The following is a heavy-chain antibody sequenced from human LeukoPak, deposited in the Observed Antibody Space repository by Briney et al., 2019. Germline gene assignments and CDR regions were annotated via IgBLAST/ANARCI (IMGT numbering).Heavy chain of an antibody. CDR3: ARVTFQCTATICTPLHPMDV. CDR1: GDSVSSTTAA. V-gene: IGHV6-1*01. Sequence: SQTLSLTCAISGDSVSSTTAAWNWIRQSPSRGLEWLGRTYYRSKWYHDYAFSVKSRITINTDTSKNEFSLHLNSVTPEDSAVYFCARVTFQCTATICTPLHPMDVWGKGTTVTVSS. D-gene: IGHD2-8*02. J-gene: IGHJ6*03. CDR2: TYYRSKWYH.